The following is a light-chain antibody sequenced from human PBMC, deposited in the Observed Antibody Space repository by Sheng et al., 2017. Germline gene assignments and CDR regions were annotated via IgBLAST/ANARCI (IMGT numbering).Light chain of an antibody. V-gene: IGKV1-5*03. CDR3: QQYDAYSLTWT. J-gene: IGKJ1*01. CDR2: KAS. Sequence: DIQMTQSPSTLSAYVGDRVTITCRASQSISNWLAWFQQKPGKAPNLLIYKASSLQSGVPSRFSGSGSGTEFTLTINSLQSDDFATYYCQQYDAYSLTWTFGQGTKGGN. CDR1: QSISNW.